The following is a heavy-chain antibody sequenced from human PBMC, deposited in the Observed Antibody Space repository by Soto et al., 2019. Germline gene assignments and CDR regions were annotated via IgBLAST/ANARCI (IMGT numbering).Heavy chain of an antibody. CDR3: ASRSYGQDAGFDP. V-gene: IGHV1-2*04. J-gene: IGHJ5*02. CDR2: IDPKSGDT. D-gene: IGHD5-18*01. Sequence: QVQLVQSGAEVEKPGASVKVSCKASGYSFSGYYIHWVRQAPGQGLEWMGLIDPKSGDTKYAQKFKGLITMTRDTSISTVDMELSRLRSDATAVYYCASRSYGQDAGFDPWGQGTLVTVSS. CDR1: GYSFSGYY.